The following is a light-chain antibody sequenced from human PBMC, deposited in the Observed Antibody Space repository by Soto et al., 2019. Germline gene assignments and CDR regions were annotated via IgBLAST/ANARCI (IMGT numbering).Light chain of an antibody. CDR3: QQYGVSPLT. V-gene: IGKV3-15*01. Sequence: IVVTQSPATLSVSPGEGVTLSCRASQGVGSNLAWYQQRPGQAPRLLIYDASTRATGIPDRFSGSGSGTEFTLTISSLQSEDFAVYYCQQYGVSPLTFGPGTRVD. CDR1: QGVGSN. CDR2: DAS. J-gene: IGKJ3*01.